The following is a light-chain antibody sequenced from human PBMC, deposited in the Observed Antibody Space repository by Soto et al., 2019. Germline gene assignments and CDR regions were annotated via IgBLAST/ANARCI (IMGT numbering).Light chain of an antibody. CDR1: QGISDY. CDR3: LQHFNFSWT. Sequence: DIQLTQSPSFLSASVGDRVTITCRASQGISDYLAWYQEKPGKAPKILIYSTSTLQSGVPSRFSGSGSGTEFTLTISSLQPEDFATYYCLQHFNFSWTFGQGTKVE. J-gene: IGKJ1*01. V-gene: IGKV1-9*01. CDR2: STS.